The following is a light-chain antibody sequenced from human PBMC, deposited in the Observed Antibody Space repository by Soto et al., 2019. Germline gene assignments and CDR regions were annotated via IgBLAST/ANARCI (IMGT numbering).Light chain of an antibody. CDR2: GAS. V-gene: IGKV3-20*01. CDR1: QTLSSRF. CDR3: QQFDDSPPAFT. J-gene: IGKJ2*01. Sequence: ESVLTQSPGTLSLSPGERATLSCRASQTLSSRFLTWYQQKSGQAPRLLIYGASIRATGVPDRFSGSRSGADFTLTISRLEPEGFAVYYCQQFDDSPPAFTFGQGTKLEI.